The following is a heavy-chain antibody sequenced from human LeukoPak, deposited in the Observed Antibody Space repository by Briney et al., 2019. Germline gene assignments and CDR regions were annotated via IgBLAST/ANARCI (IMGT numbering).Heavy chain of an antibody. J-gene: IGHJ6*03. CDR2: IYYSGST. V-gene: IGHV4-59*01. Sequence: SETLSLTCTVSGGSISSYYWSWIRQPPGKGLEWIGYIYYSGSTNYNPSLKSRVTISVDTSKNQFSLKLSSVTAADTALYYCARSSSLRGYYMDVWGKGTTVTVTS. CDR1: GGSISSYY. CDR3: ARSSSLRGYYMDV. D-gene: IGHD6-6*01.